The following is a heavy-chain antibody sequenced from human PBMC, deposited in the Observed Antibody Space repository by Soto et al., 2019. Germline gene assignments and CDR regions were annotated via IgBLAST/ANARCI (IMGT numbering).Heavy chain of an antibody. V-gene: IGHV3-11*01. CDR2: ISTSGSTI. CDR1: GFTFSDYY. CDR3: AREGPSGRSYYFDY. D-gene: IGHD1-26*01. J-gene: IGHJ4*02. Sequence: GGSLRLSCAASGFTFSDYYMSWIRQAPGKGLEWVSYISTSGSTIYYADSVKGRFTISRDNAKNSLYLQMNGLRAEDTAVYYCAREGPSGRSYYFDYWGQGTLVTVSS.